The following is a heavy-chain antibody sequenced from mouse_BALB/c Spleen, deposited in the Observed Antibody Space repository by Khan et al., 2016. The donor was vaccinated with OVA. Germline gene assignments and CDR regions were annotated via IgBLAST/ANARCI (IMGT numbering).Heavy chain of an antibody. CDR2: INPSNGGT. Sequence: QVQLKQSGAELVKPGASVKLSCKASGYTFTSYYMYWVKQRPGQGLEWIGGINPSNGGTYFNEKFKSKATLTVDKASSTAYMQLSSLTSEDSAVYYCTRSGWAAVAYWGQGTLVTVSA. V-gene: IGHV1S81*02. CDR3: TRSGWAAVAY. J-gene: IGHJ3*01. D-gene: IGHD1-1*02. CDR1: GYTFTSYY.